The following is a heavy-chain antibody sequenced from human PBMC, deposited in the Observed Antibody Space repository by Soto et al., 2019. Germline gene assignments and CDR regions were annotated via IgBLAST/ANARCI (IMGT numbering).Heavy chain of an antibody. Sequence: QVQLQESGPGLVKPSETLSLTCAVSGGSISGYYWSWIRQPPGKGLEWIGYVYYSGTTNYNPSLKSRVIISXXTXKXXFSLKLSSVTAVDTAVYYCVRDRLNSGGYYVGVDSWGQGTLVTVSS. V-gene: IGHV4-59*01. CDR1: GGSISGYY. CDR2: VYYSGTT. CDR3: VRDRLNSGGYYVGVDS. J-gene: IGHJ5*01. D-gene: IGHD3-22*01.